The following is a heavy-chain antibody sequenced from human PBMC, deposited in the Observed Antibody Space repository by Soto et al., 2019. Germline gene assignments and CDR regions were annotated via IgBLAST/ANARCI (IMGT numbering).Heavy chain of an antibody. CDR2: ISGSGRTI. D-gene: IGHD1-26*01. V-gene: IGHV3-48*03. CDR1: GFTLSSYE. CDR3: ARSGTYEPLYY. J-gene: IGHJ4*02. Sequence: GGSLRLSCAASGFTLSSYEMNWVRQAPGKGLEWVSYISGSGRTIYYADSVKGRLTISRDNAKNSLYLQMNSLRAEDTAVYYCARSGTYEPLYYWGQGTLVTVSS.